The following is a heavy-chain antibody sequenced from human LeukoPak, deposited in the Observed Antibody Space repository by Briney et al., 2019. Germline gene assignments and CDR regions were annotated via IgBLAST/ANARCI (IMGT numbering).Heavy chain of an antibody. V-gene: IGHV1-2*02. CDR2: INPNSGGT. CDR3: ARKKVATIVYRGSGWYGAHDY. J-gene: IGHJ4*02. Sequence: ASVKVSCKASGYTFTGYYMHWVRQAPGQGLEWMGWINPNSGGTNYAQKFQGRVTMTRDTSISTAYMELSRLRSDDTAVYYCARKKVATIVYRGSGWYGAHDYWGQGTLVTVSS. CDR1: GYTFTGYY. D-gene: IGHD6-19*01.